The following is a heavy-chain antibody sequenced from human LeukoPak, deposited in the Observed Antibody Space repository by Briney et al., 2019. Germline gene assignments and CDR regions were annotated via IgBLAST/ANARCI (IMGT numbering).Heavy chain of an antibody. V-gene: IGHV3-72*01. J-gene: IGHJ4*02. CDR2: TRNKANSYTT. CDR1: GFTFSDHY. Sequence: PGGFLRLSCAASGFTFSDHYMDWVRQAPGKGLEWVGRTRNKANSYTTEYAASVKGRFTISRDDSKNSLYLQMNSLKTEDTAVYYCARHGYDSSGYLFDYWGQGTLVTVSS. CDR3: ARHGYDSSGYLFDY. D-gene: IGHD3-22*01.